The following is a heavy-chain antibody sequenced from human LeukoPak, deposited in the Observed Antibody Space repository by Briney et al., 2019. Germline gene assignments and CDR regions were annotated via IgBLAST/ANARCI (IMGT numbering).Heavy chain of an antibody. V-gene: IGHV3-30*02. D-gene: IGHD3-10*01. J-gene: IGHJ6*03. CDR3: ARAYGAGSYWPYYYYYMDV. CDR1: GFTISSYG. CDR2: IRYGGSYK. Sequence: TGGSLRLSCAASGFTISSYGMHWVRQAPGKGLEWVAFIRYGGSYKNYADSVKGRFTISRDNAKNSLYLQMNSLRAEDTAVYYCARAYGAGSYWPYYYYYMDVWGKGTTVTVSS.